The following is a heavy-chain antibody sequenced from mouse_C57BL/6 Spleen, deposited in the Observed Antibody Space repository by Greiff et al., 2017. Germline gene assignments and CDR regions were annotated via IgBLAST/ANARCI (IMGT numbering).Heavy chain of an antibody. V-gene: IGHV1-78*01. CDR1: GYTFPDHT. Sequence: QVQLQQSDAELVKPGASVTISCKVSGYTFPDHTIHWMKQRPEQGLEWIGYIYPRDGSTKYNEKFKGKATLTADKSSSTAYMQLNSLTSEDSAVYVCAKIYYGNSFVYWGQGTTLTVSS. J-gene: IGHJ2*01. CDR3: AKIYYGNSFVY. D-gene: IGHD2-1*01. CDR2: IYPRDGST.